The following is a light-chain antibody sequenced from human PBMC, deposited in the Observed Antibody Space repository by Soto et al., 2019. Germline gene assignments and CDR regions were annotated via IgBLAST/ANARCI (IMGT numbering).Light chain of an antibody. V-gene: IGKV3-20*01. Sequence: EIVLTQSPGTLSLSPGERATLSCRASQSVSSSYLAWYQQKPGQAPRLLIYGASSRATSIPDRFSGSGSGTDFTLTISRLEPEDSAVYYCQQYGSSPPTTFGQGTKVEIK. J-gene: IGKJ1*01. CDR2: GAS. CDR1: QSVSSSY. CDR3: QQYGSSPPTT.